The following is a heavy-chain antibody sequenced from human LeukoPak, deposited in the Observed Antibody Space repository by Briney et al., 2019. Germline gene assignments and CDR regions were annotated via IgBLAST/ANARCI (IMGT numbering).Heavy chain of an antibody. CDR2: SNHGGST. J-gene: IGHJ5*02. Sequence: KPSETLSLTCTVSGGSISSYYWSWIRQPPGKGLEWIGESNHGGSTNYNPSLKSRVIISADMSKNQFSLKLSSVTAADTAVYYCARGGGRSMRFDPWGQGTLVTVSS. D-gene: IGHD2-8*01. CDR1: GGSISSYY. V-gene: IGHV4-34*01. CDR3: ARGGGRSMRFDP.